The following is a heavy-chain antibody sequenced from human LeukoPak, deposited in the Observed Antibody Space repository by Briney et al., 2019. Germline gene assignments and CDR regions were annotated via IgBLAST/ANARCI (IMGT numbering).Heavy chain of an antibody. V-gene: IGHV6-1*01. CDR3: ARDPPAKACSGGSCYSGAFDI. J-gene: IGHJ3*02. CDR2: TYYRSKWYN. D-gene: IGHD2-15*01. CDR1: GDSVSSNSAA. Sequence: PSQTLSLTCAISGDSVSSNSAAWNWIRQSPSRGLEWLGRTYYRSKWYNDYAVSVKSRITINPDTSKNQFSLQLNSVTPEDTAVYYCARDPPAKACSGGSCYSGAFDIWGQGTMVTVSS.